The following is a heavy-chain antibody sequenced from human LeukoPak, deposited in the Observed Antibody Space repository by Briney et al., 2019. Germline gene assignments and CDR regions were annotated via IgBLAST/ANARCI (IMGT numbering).Heavy chain of an antibody. CDR3: ARGVWMGYGDPYYFDY. D-gene: IGHD4-17*01. CDR2: IGTAGDT. CDR1: GFTFSSYD. J-gene: IGHJ4*02. V-gene: IGHV3-13*01. Sequence: GGSLRLSCAASGFTFSSYDMHWVPQATGKGLEWVSAIGTAGDTYYPGSVKGRFTISRENAKNSFYLQMNSLRAGDTAVYYCARGVWMGYGDPYYFDYWGQGTLVTVSS.